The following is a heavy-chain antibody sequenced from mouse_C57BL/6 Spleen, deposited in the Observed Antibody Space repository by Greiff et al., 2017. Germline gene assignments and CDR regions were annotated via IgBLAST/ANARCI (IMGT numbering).Heavy chain of an antibody. CDR2: ISYDGSN. D-gene: IGHD1-1*01. V-gene: IGHV3-6*01. CDR3: AIYGSDWYFDV. CDR1: GYSITSGYY. J-gene: IGHJ1*03. Sequence: EVQLQESGPGLVKPSQSLSLTCSVTGYSITSGYYWNWIRQFPGNKLEWMGYISYDGSNNYNPSLKNRISITRDTSKNQFFLKLNSVTTEDTATYYCAIYGSDWYFDVWGTGTTVTVSS.